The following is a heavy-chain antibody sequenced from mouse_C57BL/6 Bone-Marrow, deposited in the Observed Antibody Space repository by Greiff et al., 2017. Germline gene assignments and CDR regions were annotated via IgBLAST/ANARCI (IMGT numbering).Heavy chain of an antibody. V-gene: IGHV1-59*01. CDR3: ASSIGSNPAY. CDR2: IDPSDSYT. Sequence: VQLQQPGAELVRPGTSVKLSCKASGYTFTSYWMHWVKQRPGQGLEWIGLIDPSDSYTNYNQKFKGKATLTVDTSSSTAYMQLSSLTSEDSAVYCCASSIGSNPAYWGQGTMVTVSA. CDR1: GYTFTSYW. J-gene: IGHJ3*01. D-gene: IGHD1-1*01.